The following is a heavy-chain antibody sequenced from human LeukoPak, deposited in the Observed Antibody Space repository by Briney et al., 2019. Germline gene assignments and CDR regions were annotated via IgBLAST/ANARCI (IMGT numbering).Heavy chain of an antibody. CDR3: AKGALGYCSSTSCYASGAFDI. J-gene: IGHJ3*02. CDR1: GFTFDDYA. V-gene: IGHV3-23*01. CDR2: ISGSGGST. Sequence: GRSLRLSCAASGFTFDDYAMHWVRQAPGKGLEWVSGISGSGGSTYYADSVKGRFTISRDNSKNTLYLQMNSLRAEDTAVYYCAKGALGYCSSTSCYASGAFDIWGQGTMVTVSS. D-gene: IGHD2-2*01.